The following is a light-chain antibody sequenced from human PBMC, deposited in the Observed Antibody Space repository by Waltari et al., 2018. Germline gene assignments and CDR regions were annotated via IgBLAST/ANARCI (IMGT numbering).Light chain of an antibody. CDR3: QQSRNWPLT. CDR2: DAS. Sequence: IVLTQSPATLSLSPGERATLSCGASQSVSSYLAWYQQKPGQAPRLLIYDASNRATGIPVRFSGSGSGTDFTLTISSLEPEDSAVYYCQQSRNWPLTFGGGTKVEIK. J-gene: IGKJ4*01. CDR1: QSVSSY. V-gene: IGKV3-11*01.